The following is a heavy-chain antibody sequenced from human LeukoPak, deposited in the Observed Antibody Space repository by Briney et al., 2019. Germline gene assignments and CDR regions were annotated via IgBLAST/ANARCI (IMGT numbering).Heavy chain of an antibody. V-gene: IGHV2-5*02. CDR1: GFSLSTSGVG. J-gene: IGHJ4*02. CDR2: IYWDDDK. CDR3: VYSFPKSGSVGTLHY. Sequence: SGPTLVKPTQTLTLTCTFSGFSLSTSGVGVAWIRQPPGKALEWLALIYWDDDKRYSPSLKSRLTINKGTSKNQVVLTMTDMDPVDTATYYCVYSFPKSGSVGTLHYWGQGTLVTVSS. D-gene: IGHD5/OR15-5a*01.